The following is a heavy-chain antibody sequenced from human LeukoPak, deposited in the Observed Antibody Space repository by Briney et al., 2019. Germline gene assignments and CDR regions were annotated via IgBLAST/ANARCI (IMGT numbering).Heavy chain of an antibody. V-gene: IGHV4-59*08. D-gene: IGHD3-3*01. CDR2: IYYSVST. Sequence: SETLSLTCTVSGGSISSYYWSWIRQPPGKGLEWIGYIYYSVSTNYNPSLRSRVTISVDTSKNQFSLKLSSVTASDTAVYFCARRAAVYDGNDFGDWGQGTLVTVSS. CDR3: ARRAAVYDGNDFGD. J-gene: IGHJ4*02. CDR1: GGSISSYY.